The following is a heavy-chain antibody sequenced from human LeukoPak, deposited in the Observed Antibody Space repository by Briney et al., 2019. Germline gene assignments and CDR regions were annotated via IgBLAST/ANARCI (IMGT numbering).Heavy chain of an antibody. J-gene: IGHJ4*02. CDR2: INHSGST. CDR3: ARGRSVAGTWPL. Sequence: SETLSLTCAVYGGSFSGYYWSCIRQPPGKGLEWIGEINHSGSTNYNPSLKSRVTISVDTSKNQFSLKLSSVTAADTAVYYCARGRSVAGTWPLWGQGTLVPSPQ. D-gene: IGHD6-19*01. CDR1: GGSFSGYY. V-gene: IGHV4-34*01.